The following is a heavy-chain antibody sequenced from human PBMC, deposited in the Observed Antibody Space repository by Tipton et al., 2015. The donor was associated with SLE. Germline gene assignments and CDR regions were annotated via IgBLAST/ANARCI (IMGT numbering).Heavy chain of an antibody. J-gene: IGHJ1*01. CDR3: ARVSGSYKAYFQH. D-gene: IGHD1-26*01. Sequence: TLSLTCAVYGGSFSSYYWGWIRQPPGKGLEWIGSIYYSGSTYYNPSLKSRVTISVDTSKNQFSLKLSSVTAADTAVYYCARVSGSYKAYFQHWGQGTLVTVSS. V-gene: IGHV4-39*07. CDR1: GGSFSSYY. CDR2: IYYSGST.